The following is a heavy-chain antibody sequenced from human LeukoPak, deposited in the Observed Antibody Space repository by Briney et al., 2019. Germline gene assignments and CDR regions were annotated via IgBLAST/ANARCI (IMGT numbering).Heavy chain of an antibody. CDR1: AGSISSGSHH. Sequence: SETLSLTCTVPAGSISSGSHHWGWIRQSPGKGLEWIGSIYYGRTTYYNPSLSSRVTISVVTSKNQFSLQLNSVTAADTAIYYCVRHDGRGGATMGALDSWGQGSLVTVSS. V-gene: IGHV4-39*01. CDR2: IYYGRTT. D-gene: IGHD5-12*01. J-gene: IGHJ4*02. CDR3: VRHDGRGGATMGALDS.